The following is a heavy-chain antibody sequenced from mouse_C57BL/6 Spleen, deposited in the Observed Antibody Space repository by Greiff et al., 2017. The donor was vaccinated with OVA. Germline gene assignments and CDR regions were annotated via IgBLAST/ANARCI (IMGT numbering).Heavy chain of an antibody. CDR3: ARMDYGSSCYYCVY. V-gene: IGHV1-55*01. CDR1: GYTFTSYW. D-gene: IGHD1-1*01. CDR2: IYPGSGST. J-gene: IGHJ2*01. Sequence: QVQLQQPGAELVKPGASVKMSCKASGYTFTSYWITWVKQRPGQGLEWIGDIYPGSGSTNYNEKFKSKATLTVDTSSSTAYMQLSSLTSEDSAVYDCARMDYGSSCYYCVYWGQGTTLTVSS.